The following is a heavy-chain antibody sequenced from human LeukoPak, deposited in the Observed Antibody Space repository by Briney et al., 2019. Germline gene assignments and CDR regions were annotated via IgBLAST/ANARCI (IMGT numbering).Heavy chain of an antibody. CDR2: INSDGSST. J-gene: IGHJ4*02. Sequence: GGSLRLSSAASGFTPSSYWMHSVRHAPRKGLVWVSRINSDGSSTSYADSVKGRFTISRDNAKNTLYLQMNSLRAEDTAVYYCARLLDYWGQGTLVTVSS. V-gene: IGHV3-74*01. CDR3: ARLLDY. CDR1: GFTPSSYW.